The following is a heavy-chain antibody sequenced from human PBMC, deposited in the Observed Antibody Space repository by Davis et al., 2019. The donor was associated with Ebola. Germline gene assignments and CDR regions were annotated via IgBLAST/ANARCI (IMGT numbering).Heavy chain of an antibody. J-gene: IGHJ4*02. CDR2: ISGSGGST. CDR1: GFTFSSYA. V-gene: IGHV3-23*01. Sequence: GESLKISCAASGFTFSSYAMSWVRQAPGKGLEWVSAISGSGGSTYYADSVKGRFTISRDNSKNTLYLQMNSLRAEDTAVYYCAKESGSGGFDYWGQGTLVTVSS. CDR3: AKESGSGGFDY. D-gene: IGHD6-25*01.